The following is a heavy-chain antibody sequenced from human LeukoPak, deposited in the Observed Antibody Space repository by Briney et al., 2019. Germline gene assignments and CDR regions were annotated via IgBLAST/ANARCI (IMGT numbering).Heavy chain of an antibody. J-gene: IGHJ5*02. Sequence: PSETLSLTCAVYGGSFSGYYWSWIRQPPGKGLEWLGEINHSGSTNYNPSLKSRVTISVDTSKNQFSLKLSSVTAADTAVYYCASGYSSSWYRTNWFDPWGQGTLVTVSS. CDR2: INHSGST. D-gene: IGHD6-13*01. CDR3: ASGYSSSWYRTNWFDP. V-gene: IGHV4-34*01. CDR1: GGSFSGYY.